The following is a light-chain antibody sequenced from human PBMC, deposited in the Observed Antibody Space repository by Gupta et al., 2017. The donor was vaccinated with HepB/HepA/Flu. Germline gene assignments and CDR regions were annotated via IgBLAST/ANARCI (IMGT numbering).Light chain of an antibody. J-gene: IGLJ3*02. CDR2: RNN. Sequence: QSVLTQPPSASGTPGQSVTISCSGSSSNIGSNYVYWYQQLPGTAPKLLIYRNNQRPSGVPDRFSGSKSGTSASLAISGLQSEDEADYYCATWDDSLSGRVFGGGTKLTVL. CDR3: ATWDDSLSGRV. CDR1: SSNIGSNY. V-gene: IGLV1-47*01.